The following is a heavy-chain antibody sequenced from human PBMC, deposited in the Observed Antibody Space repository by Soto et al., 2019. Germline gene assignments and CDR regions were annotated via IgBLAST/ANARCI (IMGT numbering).Heavy chain of an antibody. CDR3: ARSAGYSYGDY. V-gene: IGHV1-3*01. J-gene: IGHJ4*02. CDR1: GYTFTSCA. CDR2: INAGNCNT. Sequence: ASVKVSCKACGYTFTSCARHLVRQAPGQRLEWMGWINAGNCNTKYSQKFQGRVTITRDTSASTAYMELSSLRSEDTAVYYCARSAGYSYGDYWGQGTLVTVSS. D-gene: IGHD5-18*01.